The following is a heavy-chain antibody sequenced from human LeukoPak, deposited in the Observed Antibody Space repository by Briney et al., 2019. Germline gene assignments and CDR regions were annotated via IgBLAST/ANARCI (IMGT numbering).Heavy chain of an antibody. V-gene: IGHV3-74*01. CDR3: ARDLEAANTYYFDY. Sequence: GGSLRLSCAASGFTFSRYSMHGVRQVPGKGLVWVSRINSDGSTTTYADSVKGRFTISRDNSKNTVYLQVNSLRDEDTAVYYCARDLEAANTYYFDYWGQGTMVTVSS. CDR1: GFTFSRYS. J-gene: IGHJ4*02. CDR2: INSDGSTT. D-gene: IGHD6-13*01.